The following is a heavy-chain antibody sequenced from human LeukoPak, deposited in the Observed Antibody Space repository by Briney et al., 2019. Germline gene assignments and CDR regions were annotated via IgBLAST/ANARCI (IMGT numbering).Heavy chain of an antibody. Sequence: PGGSLRLSCAASGFTFSSYAMHWVRQAPGKGLEWVAVISYDGSNKYYADSVKRRFTISRDNSKNTLYLQMNSLRAEDTAVSYCARIKDYSYDSSGYFDYWGQGTLVTVSS. CDR2: ISYDGSNK. V-gene: IGHV3-30-3*01. CDR1: GFTFSSYA. J-gene: IGHJ4*02. CDR3: ARIKDYSYDSSGYFDY. D-gene: IGHD3-22*01.